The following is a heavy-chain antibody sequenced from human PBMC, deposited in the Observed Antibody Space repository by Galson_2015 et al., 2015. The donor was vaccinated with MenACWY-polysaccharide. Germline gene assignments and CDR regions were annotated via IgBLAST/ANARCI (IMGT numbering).Heavy chain of an antibody. CDR1: GLTFSNWG. CDR2: IKNDGSEK. CDR3: ARGHYGMDV. V-gene: IGHV3-7*01. J-gene: IGHJ6*02. Sequence: SLRLSCAASGLTFSNWGMPWVRQAPGKGLEWVANIKNDGSEKYCADSVKGRFTISRDNGRSSLYLQMNGLRAEDTAVYYCARGHYGMDVWGQGTTVTVS.